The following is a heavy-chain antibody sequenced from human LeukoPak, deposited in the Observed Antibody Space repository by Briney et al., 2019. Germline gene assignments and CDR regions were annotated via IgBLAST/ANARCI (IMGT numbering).Heavy chain of an antibody. CDR3: ASLGYCSGGSCPTLHY. J-gene: IGHJ4*02. Sequence: SEALSLTCTVSGGFISSYYWSWIRQPPGKGLEWIGDIYYSGSTNYNPSLKSRVTISVDTSKTQFSLKLSSVTAADTAVYYCASLGYCSGGSCPTLHYWGKGTLVTVSS. V-gene: IGHV4-59*08. D-gene: IGHD2-15*01. CDR2: IYYSGST. CDR1: GGFISSYY.